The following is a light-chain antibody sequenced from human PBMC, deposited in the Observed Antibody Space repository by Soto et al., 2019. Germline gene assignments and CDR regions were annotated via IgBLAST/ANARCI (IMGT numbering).Light chain of an antibody. CDR1: QSVSSSH. Sequence: EIVLTQSPGTLSLSPGEKATLSCRASQSVSSSHLGWYQKKPGQAPRLLIREISDRDSDIPDRFSGSGSGTDFTRTISRVEPEDAAVYYCQYYGTSPLYTFGQGTKLEIK. J-gene: IGKJ2*01. V-gene: IGKV3-20*01. CDR3: QYYGTSPLYT. CDR2: EIS.